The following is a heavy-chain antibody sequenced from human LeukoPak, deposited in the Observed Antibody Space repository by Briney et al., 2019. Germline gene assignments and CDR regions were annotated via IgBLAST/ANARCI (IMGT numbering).Heavy chain of an antibody. CDR1: GGSLSSYY. V-gene: IGHV4-59*08. J-gene: IGHJ5*02. Sequence: SETLSLTCSVSGGSLSSYYWSWIRQPPGKGLEWIGYISYSGSTNYNPSLKSRVTISVDTSKNQFSLKLSSVTAADTAVYYCARHVRKRGIAAAGTPGWFDPWGQGTLVTVSS. D-gene: IGHD6-13*01. CDR2: ISYSGST. CDR3: ARHVRKRGIAAAGTPGWFDP.